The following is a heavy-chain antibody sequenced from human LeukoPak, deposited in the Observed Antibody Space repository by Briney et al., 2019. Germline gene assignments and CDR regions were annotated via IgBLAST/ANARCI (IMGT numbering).Heavy chain of an antibody. CDR1: GFTFSYYG. J-gene: IGHJ4*02. Sequence: PGGSLRLSCAASGFTFSYYGMHWVRRAPGKGLDWVAVIWHDGSYIYYADSVKGRFTISRDNSKNTLYLQMNSLRAEDTAVYYCAKIVQFTAATGTGLDYWGQGTLVTVSP. CDR3: AKIVQFTAATGTGLDY. D-gene: IGHD6-13*01. V-gene: IGHV3-33*06. CDR2: IWHDGSYI.